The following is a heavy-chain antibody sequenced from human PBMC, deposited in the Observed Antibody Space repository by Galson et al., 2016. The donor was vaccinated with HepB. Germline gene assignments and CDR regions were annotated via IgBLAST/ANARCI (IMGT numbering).Heavy chain of an antibody. CDR2: MFHSGNP. CDR1: GGSVTSSNW. CDR3: ARLGEGATFREGTDGFDI. V-gene: IGHV4/OR15-8*02. Sequence: ETLSLPCAVSGGSVTSSNWWNWVRQSPAKGLERIGEMFHSGNPNYSPSFRRRVTISIDKAKNNVSLRPASVTAADTAMYYCARLGEGATFREGTDGFDIWGQGIMVTVSS. D-gene: IGHD1-26*01. J-gene: IGHJ3*02.